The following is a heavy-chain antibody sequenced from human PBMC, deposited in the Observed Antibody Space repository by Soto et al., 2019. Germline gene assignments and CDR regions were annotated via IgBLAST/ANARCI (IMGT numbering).Heavy chain of an antibody. D-gene: IGHD3-22*01. V-gene: IGHV1-46*01. CDR1: GYTFTSYY. CDR2: INPSGGST. Sequence: QVQLVQSGAEVKKPGASVKVSCKASGYTFTSYYMHWMRQAPGQGLEWMGIINPSGGSTSYAQKFQGRVTMTRDTSTSTVYMELSSLRSEDTAVYYCANYDSTPGDAFDIWGQGTMVTVSS. J-gene: IGHJ3*02. CDR3: ANYDSTPGDAFDI.